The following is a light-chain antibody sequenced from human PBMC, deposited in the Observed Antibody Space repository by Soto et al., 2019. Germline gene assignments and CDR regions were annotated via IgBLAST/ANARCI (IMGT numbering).Light chain of an antibody. J-gene: IGLJ2*01. CDR1: SSDVGGYNY. CDR2: DVS. V-gene: IGLV2-14*01. CDR3: SSCTSSSTLV. Sequence: QSALTQPASVSGSPGQSITISCTGTSSDVGGYNYVSWYQQHPGKAPKLIIYDVSHRPSGVSNRFSGSKSGNTASLTVSGLQAGDEADYYCSSCTSSSTLVFGGGTQLTVL.